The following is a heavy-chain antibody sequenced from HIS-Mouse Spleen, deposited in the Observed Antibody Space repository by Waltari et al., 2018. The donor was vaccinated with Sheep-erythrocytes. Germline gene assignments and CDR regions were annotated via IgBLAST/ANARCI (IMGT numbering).Heavy chain of an antibody. V-gene: IGHV1-2*02. J-gene: IGHJ1*01. Sequence: QVQLVQSGAEVKKPGASVKVSCKASGYTFTGYYMHWVRQAPGQGLEGMGGTNRNSGGPNSAQKFQGRVTMTRDTSISTAYMELSRLRSDDTAVYYCARGYCSSTSCYGYFQHWGQGTLVTVSS. CDR2: TNRNSGGP. CDR1: GYTFTGYY. CDR3: ARGYCSSTSCYGYFQH. D-gene: IGHD2-2*01.